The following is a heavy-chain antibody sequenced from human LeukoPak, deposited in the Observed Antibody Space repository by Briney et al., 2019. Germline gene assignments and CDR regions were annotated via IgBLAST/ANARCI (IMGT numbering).Heavy chain of an antibody. V-gene: IGHV1-2*02. J-gene: IGHJ4*02. D-gene: IGHD6-13*01. CDR3: ARGKKVAAAGKVSDY. CDR2: INPNSGDT. CDR1: GYIFTGYY. Sequence: ASVKVSCKASGYIFTGYYMHWVRQAPGQGLEWMGWINPNSGDTNYAQKFQGRVTMTRDTSISTAYMELSRLRSDDTAVYYCARGKKVAAAGKVSDYWGQGTLVTVSS.